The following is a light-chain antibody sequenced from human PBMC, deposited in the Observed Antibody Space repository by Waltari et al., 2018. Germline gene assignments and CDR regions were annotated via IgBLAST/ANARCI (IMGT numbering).Light chain of an antibody. J-gene: IGKJ1*01. CDR3: QNHERLPAT. CDR2: AAS. V-gene: IGKV3-20*01. Sequence: IVLTQSPGTLSLSPGERATLSCRASQSVSRYLAWDQQKPGQAPRLLIYAASTRATGIPDRFSGSGYGTDFTLTISRLEPEDFAVYYCQNHERLPATFGQGTKVEIK. CDR1: QSVSRY.